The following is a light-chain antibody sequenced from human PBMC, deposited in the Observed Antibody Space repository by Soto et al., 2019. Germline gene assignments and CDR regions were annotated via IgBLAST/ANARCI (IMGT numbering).Light chain of an antibody. CDR3: HQDYSYPPYT. CDR1: QGISSY. J-gene: IGKJ2*01. V-gene: IGKV1-8*01. CDR2: AAS. Sequence: AIRMTQSPSSLSASTGDRVTITCRASQGISSYLAWYQQKPGKAPKLRIYAASTLQSGVPSRFSGSGSGTAFTLTISCLPSDDFATHSCHQDYSYPPYTFGKGSHLDSK.